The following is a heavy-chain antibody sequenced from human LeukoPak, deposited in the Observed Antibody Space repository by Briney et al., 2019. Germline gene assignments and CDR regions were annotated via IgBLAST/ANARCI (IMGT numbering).Heavy chain of an antibody. CDR1: GGSISSYY. J-gene: IGHJ6*03. Sequence: SETLSLTCTVSGGSISSYYWSWIRQPPGKGLEWIGYIYYSGSTNYNPSLKSRVTISVDTSKNQFSLKLSSVTAADTAVYYCARGGYYDSSGYYYYYHYMDVWGKGTTVTVSS. CDR2: IYYSGST. V-gene: IGHV4-59*01. CDR3: ARGGYYDSSGYYYYYHYMDV. D-gene: IGHD3-22*01.